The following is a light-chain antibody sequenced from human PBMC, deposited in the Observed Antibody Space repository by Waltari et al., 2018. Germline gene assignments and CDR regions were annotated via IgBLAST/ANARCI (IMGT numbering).Light chain of an antibody. V-gene: IGLV2-14*01. J-gene: IGLJ1*01. CDR1: SRDVGAYNY. CDR2: EGS. Sequence: QSALTQPASVSGSPGQSITISCTGTSRDVGAYNYVSWSQQHPGQAPKLLIYEGSNRPSGSATRFSGSKSGKTASLTISGLQAEDEADYYCSSYTRSTTFVFGTGTKVTVL. CDR3: SSYTRSTTFV.